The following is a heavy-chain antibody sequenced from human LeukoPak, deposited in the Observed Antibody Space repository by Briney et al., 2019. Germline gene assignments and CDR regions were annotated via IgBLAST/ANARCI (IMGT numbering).Heavy chain of an antibody. D-gene: IGHD4-17*01. Sequence: GGSLRLSCAASGFTFSSYAMHWVRQAPGKGLEWVAVISYDGSNKYYADSVKGRFTISRDNSKNTLYLQMNSLRAEDTAVYYCARVMTTTYFPYYYYGMDVWGQGTTVTASS. CDR2: ISYDGSNK. V-gene: IGHV3-30-3*01. CDR3: ARVMTTTYFPYYYYGMDV. J-gene: IGHJ6*02. CDR1: GFTFSSYA.